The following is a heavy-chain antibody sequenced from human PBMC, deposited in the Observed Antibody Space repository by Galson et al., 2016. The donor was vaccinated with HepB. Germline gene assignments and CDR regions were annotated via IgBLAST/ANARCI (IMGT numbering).Heavy chain of an antibody. CDR2: IKSKVDGGTV. Sequence: SLRLSCAASGLPFINAWMSWVRQTPGKGLEWVGRIKSKVDGGTVDYAAPLKGRFTISRDDSKDTLYLEVNSLKTEDTAVYYCTSDSPGSFDYWGKGTLVIVSS. CDR3: TSDSPGSFDY. J-gene: IGHJ4*02. CDR1: GLPFINAW. V-gene: IGHV3-15*01.